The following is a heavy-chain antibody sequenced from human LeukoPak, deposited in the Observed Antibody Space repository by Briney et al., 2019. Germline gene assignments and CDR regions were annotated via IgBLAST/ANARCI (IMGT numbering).Heavy chain of an antibody. Sequence: SETLSLTCAVSGYSISSGYYWGWIRQPPGKGLEWIGSIYHSGSTYYNPSLKSRVTISVDTSKNQFSLKLSSVTAADTAVYYCARNVLLWFGELPNAFDIWGQGTMVTVSS. V-gene: IGHV4-38-2*01. CDR2: IYHSGST. CDR1: GYSISSGYY. J-gene: IGHJ3*02. D-gene: IGHD3-10*01. CDR3: ARNVLLWFGELPNAFDI.